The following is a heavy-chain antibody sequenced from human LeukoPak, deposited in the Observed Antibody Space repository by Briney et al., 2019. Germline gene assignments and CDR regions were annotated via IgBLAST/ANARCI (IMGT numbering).Heavy chain of an antibody. J-gene: IGHJ4*02. Sequence: ASVKVSCKASGYTFTTYNINWVRQAPGQGLEWMGWISAYNGNTNYAQKLQGRVTMTTDTSTSTAYMELRSLRSDDTAVYYCARDYPRAYCGGDCYLGYWGQGTLVTVSS. D-gene: IGHD2-21*02. CDR2: ISAYNGNT. V-gene: IGHV1-18*01. CDR1: GYTFTTYN. CDR3: ARDYPRAYCGGDCYLGY.